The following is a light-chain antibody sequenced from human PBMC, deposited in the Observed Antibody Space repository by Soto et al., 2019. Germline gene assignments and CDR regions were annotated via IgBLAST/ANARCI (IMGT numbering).Light chain of an antibody. CDR2: DTS. CDR3: QQYDNLPIT. CDR1: QDIKHY. Sequence: DIQMTQSPSSLSASVGDRITIXXQARQDIKHYLNWYQQKPGKAPNXMIYDTSVLETGVPSRFSGSGSGTDFTFTTSSLQPEDIATYYCQQYDNLPITFGQGTRLEIK. J-gene: IGKJ5*01. V-gene: IGKV1-33*01.